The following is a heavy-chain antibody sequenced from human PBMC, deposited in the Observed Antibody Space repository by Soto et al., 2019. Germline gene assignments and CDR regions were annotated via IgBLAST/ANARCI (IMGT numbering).Heavy chain of an antibody. V-gene: IGHV3-33*01. J-gene: IGHJ6*02. CDR1: GFTFSSYG. D-gene: IGHD2-15*01. Sequence: QVQLVESGGGVVQPGRSLRLSCAASGFTFSSYGMHWVRQAPGKGLEWVAVIWYDGSNKYYADSVKGRFTISRDNSKNALYLRMNSRRAEDTAVYYCARDPTYCSGGSCYYSYGMDVWGQGSTVTVSS. CDR3: ARDPTYCSGGSCYYSYGMDV. CDR2: IWYDGSNK.